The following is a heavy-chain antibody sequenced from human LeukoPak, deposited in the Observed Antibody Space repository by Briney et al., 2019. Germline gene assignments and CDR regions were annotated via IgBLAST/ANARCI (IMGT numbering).Heavy chain of an antibody. V-gene: IGHV4-31*03. CDR2: IYYSGST. CDR3: ARERYYDSSGYYYNWFDP. J-gene: IGHJ5*02. CDR1: GGSISSGGYY. Sequence: SETLSLTCTVSGGSISSGGYYWSWIRQHPGKGLEWIGYIYYSGSTYYNPSLKSRVTISVDTSKNQFSLKLSSVTAADTAVYYCARERYYDSSGYYYNWFDPWGQGTLVTVSS. D-gene: IGHD3-22*01.